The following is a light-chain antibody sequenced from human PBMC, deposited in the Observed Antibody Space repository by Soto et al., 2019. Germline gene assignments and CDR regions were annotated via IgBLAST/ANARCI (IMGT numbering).Light chain of an antibody. V-gene: IGKV1-39*01. CDR1: QDISNS. CDR3: QQSYSTPYT. CDR2: GAS. Sequence: DIQMTQTPPSLSLSVGARVTITCRASQDISNSLNWYQQKPGKSPRALIYGASSLESGVPSRLSGRGSGTDFTLSISSLQPEDFATYFCQQSYSTPYTFGQGTSLRIK. J-gene: IGKJ2*01.